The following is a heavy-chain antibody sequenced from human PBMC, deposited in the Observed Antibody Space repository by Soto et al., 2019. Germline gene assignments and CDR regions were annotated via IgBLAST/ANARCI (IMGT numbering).Heavy chain of an antibody. V-gene: IGHV4-34*01. CDR2: INQSGIT. D-gene: IGHD6-13*01. J-gene: IGHJ4*02. CDR1: GGSFSNYY. CDR3: ARGNGIASRPADY. Sequence: LSLTCAVYGGSFSNYYWSWIRQPPGKGLEWIGEINQSGITNYNPSLKSRVTISEDASKNQFSLKLSSVTAADTAVYYCARGNGIASRPADYWGQGTLVTVSS.